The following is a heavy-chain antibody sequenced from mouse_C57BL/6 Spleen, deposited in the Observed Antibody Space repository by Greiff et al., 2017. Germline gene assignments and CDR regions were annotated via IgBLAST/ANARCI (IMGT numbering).Heavy chain of an antibody. V-gene: IGHV1-54*01. CDR2: INPGSGGT. CDR3: ARGERQVGLRKAFDY. J-gene: IGHJ4*01. Sequence: VQLQQSGAELVRPGTSVKVSCKASGYAFTNYLIEWVKQRPGQGLEWIGVINPGSGGTNYNEKFKGKATLTADKSSSTAYMQLSSLTSEDSAVYVCARGERQVGLRKAFDYWGQGTPVTVSA. CDR1: GYAFTNYL. D-gene: IGHD3-2*01.